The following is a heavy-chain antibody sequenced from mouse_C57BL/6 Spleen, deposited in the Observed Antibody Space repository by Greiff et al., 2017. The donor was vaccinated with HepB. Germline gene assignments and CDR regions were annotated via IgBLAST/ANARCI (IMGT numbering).Heavy chain of an antibody. D-gene: IGHD1-2*01. Sequence: VQLQQPGAELVMPGASVKLSCKASGYTFTSYWMHWVKQRPGQGLEWIGEIDPSDSYTNYNQKFKGKSTLTVDKSSSPAYMQLSSLTSEDSAVYYCTREELRRGVFADWGQGTLVTVAA. CDR1: GYTFTSYW. CDR2: IDPSDSYT. J-gene: IGHJ3*01. CDR3: TREELRRGVFAD. V-gene: IGHV1-69*01.